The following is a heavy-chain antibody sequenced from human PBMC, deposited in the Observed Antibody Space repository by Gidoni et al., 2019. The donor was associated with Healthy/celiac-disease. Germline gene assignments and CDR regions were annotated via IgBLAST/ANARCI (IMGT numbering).Heavy chain of an antibody. CDR3: AKGHSSGYSERGYYFDY. V-gene: IGHV3-23*01. CDR2: ISGSGGST. Sequence: EVQLLESGGGLVQPWGSLRLSCAASGFTFSIYSMSWSRQAPGKGLEWVSAISGSGGSTYYADSVKGRFTISRDNSKNTLYLQMNSLRAEDTAVYYCAKGHSSGYSERGYYFDYWGQGTLVTVSS. J-gene: IGHJ4*02. CDR1: GFTFSIYS. D-gene: IGHD3-22*01.